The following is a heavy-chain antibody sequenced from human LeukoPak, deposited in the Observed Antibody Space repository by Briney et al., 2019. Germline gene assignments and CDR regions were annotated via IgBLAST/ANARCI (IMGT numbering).Heavy chain of an antibody. Sequence: GESLKISCKGSGYSFTSYWIGWVRQMPGKGLDWMGIIYPGDSDTRYSPSFQGQVTISADKSISTAYLQWSSLKASDTAMYYCASRYYDSSGYYFTVPYYFDYWGQGTLVTVSS. J-gene: IGHJ4*02. CDR2: IYPGDSDT. D-gene: IGHD3-22*01. CDR3: ASRYYDSSGYYFTVPYYFDY. CDR1: GYSFTSYW. V-gene: IGHV5-51*01.